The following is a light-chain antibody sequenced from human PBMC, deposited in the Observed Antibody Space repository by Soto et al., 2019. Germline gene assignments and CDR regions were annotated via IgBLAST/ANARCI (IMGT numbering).Light chain of an antibody. V-gene: IGLV2-14*01. CDR2: EVS. CDR3: SSYTSSSTLV. Sequence: QSALTQPASVSGSPGQSITISCTGTSSDIGGYNYVSWYQQHPGRAPKLMIYEVSYRPSGVSNRFSGSKSGNTATLTISGLQVEDEADYYCSSYTSSSTLVFGGGTKLTVL. CDR1: SSDIGGYNY. J-gene: IGLJ2*01.